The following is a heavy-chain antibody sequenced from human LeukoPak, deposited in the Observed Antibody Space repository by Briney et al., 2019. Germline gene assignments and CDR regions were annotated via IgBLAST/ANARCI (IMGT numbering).Heavy chain of an antibody. CDR2: IYYSGST. CDR1: GGSISSYY. J-gene: IGHJ6*03. CDR3: ARVGYYYYYMDV. Sequence: SETLSLTCTVSGGSISSYYWSWIRQPPGKGLEWIGYIYYSGSTNCNPSLKSRVTISVDTSKNQFSLKLSSVTAADTAVYYCARVGYYYYYMDVWGKGTTVTVSS. V-gene: IGHV4-59*01.